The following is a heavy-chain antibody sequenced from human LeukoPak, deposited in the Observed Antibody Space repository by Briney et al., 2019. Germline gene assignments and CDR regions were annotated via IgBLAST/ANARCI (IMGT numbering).Heavy chain of an antibody. V-gene: IGHV4-59*12. Sequence: SETLSLTCTVSGGSISSYYWSWIRQPPGKGLEWIGYIYYSGSTNYNPSLKSRVTISVDTSKNQFSLKLSSVTAADTAVYYCARDGVYGSGISWFDPWGQGTLVTVSS. CDR2: IYYSGST. J-gene: IGHJ5*02. D-gene: IGHD3-10*01. CDR3: ARDGVYGSGISWFDP. CDR1: GGSISSYY.